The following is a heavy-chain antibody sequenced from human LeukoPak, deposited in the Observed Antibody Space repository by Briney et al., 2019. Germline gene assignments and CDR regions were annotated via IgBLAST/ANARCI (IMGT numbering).Heavy chain of an antibody. Sequence: PSETLSLTCTVSGGSISSYYWSWIRQPPGKGLEWIGYIYYSGSTNYNPSLKSRVTISVDTSKNQFSLKLSSVTAADTAVYYCARGKLVTHAFDIWGQGTMVTVSS. CDR2: IYYSGST. CDR3: ARGKLVTHAFDI. D-gene: IGHD2-15*01. CDR1: GGSISSYY. V-gene: IGHV4-59*01. J-gene: IGHJ3*02.